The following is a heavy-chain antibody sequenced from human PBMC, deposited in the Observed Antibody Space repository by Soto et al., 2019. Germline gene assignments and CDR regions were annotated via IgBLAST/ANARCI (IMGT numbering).Heavy chain of an antibody. V-gene: IGHV3-23*01. Sequence: GGSLRLSCEASGFIFSTTGMSWVRQAPGKGLEWVSTIYGDGRTTYYADSVRGRFSISRDNSKNMVYLQMDSLRVDDTAIYYCVKNSGWFNSWGQGSLVTVPQ. CDR3: VKNSGWFNS. D-gene: IGHD3-10*01. CDR2: IYGDGRTT. J-gene: IGHJ5*01. CDR1: GFIFSTTG.